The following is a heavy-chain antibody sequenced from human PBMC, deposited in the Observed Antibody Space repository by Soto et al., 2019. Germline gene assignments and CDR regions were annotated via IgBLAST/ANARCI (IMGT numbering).Heavy chain of an antibody. CDR1: EYIFTSFW. J-gene: IGHJ6*02. CDR3: AGHRKGNYGMDV. D-gene: IGHD2-21*01. CDR2: VDPVDSYA. Sequence: GESLKISCQASEYIFTSFWISWVRHMPGKGLEWMGRVDPVDSYANYSPSFQGHVTVSADRSITTAYLQWSSLKASDTAIYFCAGHRKGNYGMDVWGQGTTVTVSS. V-gene: IGHV5-10-1*01.